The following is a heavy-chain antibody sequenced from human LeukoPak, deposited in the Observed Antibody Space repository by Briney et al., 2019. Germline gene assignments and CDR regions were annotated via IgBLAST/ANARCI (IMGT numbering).Heavy chain of an antibody. Sequence: GGSLRLSCAASGFTFSGYGMHWVRQAPGKGLEWVAVIWYDGSNKYYADSVKGRFTISRDNSKNTLYLQMNSLRAEDTAVYYCAKDHGYYDSSGYYFQHWGQGTLVTVSS. V-gene: IGHV3-33*06. D-gene: IGHD3-22*01. J-gene: IGHJ1*01. CDR2: IWYDGSNK. CDR1: GFTFSGYG. CDR3: AKDHGYYDSSGYYFQH.